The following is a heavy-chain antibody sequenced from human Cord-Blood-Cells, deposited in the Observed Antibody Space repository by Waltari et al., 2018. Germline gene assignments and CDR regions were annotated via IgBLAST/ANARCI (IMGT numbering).Heavy chain of an antibody. Sequence: QVQLVQSGAEVKKPGASVKVSCKASGYTFTGYYMHWVRQAPGQGLEWLGWINPNSGGTNYAQKFQGRVTMTRDTSISTAYMEMSRLRSDDTAVYYCARAEYYDFWSGYALSPSRPTLLDYWGQGTLVTVSS. V-gene: IGHV1-2*02. CDR3: ARAEYYDFWSGYALSPSRPTLLDY. J-gene: IGHJ4*02. CDR1: GYTFTGYY. D-gene: IGHD3-3*01. CDR2: INPNSGGT.